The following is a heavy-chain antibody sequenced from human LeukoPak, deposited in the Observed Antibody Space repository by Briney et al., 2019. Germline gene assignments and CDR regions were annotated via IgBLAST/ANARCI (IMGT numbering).Heavy chain of an antibody. V-gene: IGHV4-59*01. J-gene: IGHJ5*02. D-gene: IGHD2-15*01. CDR2: IYYSGTT. CDR3: ARGRGGGGSSNNWFDP. CDR1: GGSISSYY. Sequence: PSETLSLTCTVSGGSISSYYWSWIRLPPGKGLEWIGHIYYSGTTNYNPSLKSRVTISVDTSKNQFSLKLTSMTAADTAVYYCARGRGGGGSSNNWFDPWGQGTLVTVSS.